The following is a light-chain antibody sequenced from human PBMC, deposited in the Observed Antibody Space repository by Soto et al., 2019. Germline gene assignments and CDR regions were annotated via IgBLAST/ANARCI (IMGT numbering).Light chain of an antibody. CDR2: NNN. J-gene: IGLJ1*01. Sequence: QSVLTQPPSASGTPGQRVTISCSGSSSNIGSNTVNWYQQLPGTAPKLLIYNNNQRPSGVPDRFSGSKSGTSASLAISGLQSEDEADYYCAALDDSLNGLVFGPGTKLTVL. CDR3: AALDDSLNGLV. V-gene: IGLV1-44*01. CDR1: SSNIGSNT.